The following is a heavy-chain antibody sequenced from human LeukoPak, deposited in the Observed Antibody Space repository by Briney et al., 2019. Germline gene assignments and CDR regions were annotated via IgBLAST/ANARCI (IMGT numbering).Heavy chain of an antibody. D-gene: IGHD3-3*01. CDR2: ISGDGGST. Sequence: GGSLRLSCAASGFTFDDYAMHWVRQAPGKGLEWVSLISGDGGSTYYADSVKGRFAISRDNSKNSLYLQMNSLRTEDTALYSCAKDTVLYGWGAFDIWGQGTMVPSLQ. CDR3: AKDTVLYGWGAFDI. J-gene: IGHJ3*02. CDR1: GFTFDDYA. V-gene: IGHV3-43*02.